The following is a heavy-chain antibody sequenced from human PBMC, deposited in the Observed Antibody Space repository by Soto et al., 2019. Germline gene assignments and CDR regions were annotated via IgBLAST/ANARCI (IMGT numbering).Heavy chain of an antibody. J-gene: IGHJ5*02. V-gene: IGHV1-69*13. Sequence: VASVKVSCKASGGTFSSYAISWVRQAPGQGLEWMGGIIPIFGTANYAQKFQGRVTITADESTSTAYMELSSLRSEDTAVYYCARRDGYNLNWFDPWGQGTLVTVSS. CDR3: ARRDGYNLNWFDP. CDR2: IIPIFGTA. CDR1: GGTFSSYA. D-gene: IGHD5-12*01.